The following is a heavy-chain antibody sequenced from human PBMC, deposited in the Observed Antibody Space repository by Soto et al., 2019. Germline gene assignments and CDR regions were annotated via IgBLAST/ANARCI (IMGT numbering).Heavy chain of an antibody. CDR1: GFTFSSYA. CDR2: ISGSGGST. J-gene: IGHJ6*03. V-gene: IGHV3-23*01. D-gene: IGHD5-18*01. Sequence: PGGSLRLSCAASGFTFSSYAMSWVRQAPGKGLEWVSAISGSGGSTYYADSVKGRFTISRDNSKNTLYLQMNSLRAEDTAVYHCAKGGYRGIYYYYYYMDVWGKGTTVTVSS. CDR3: AKGGYRGIYYYYYYMDV.